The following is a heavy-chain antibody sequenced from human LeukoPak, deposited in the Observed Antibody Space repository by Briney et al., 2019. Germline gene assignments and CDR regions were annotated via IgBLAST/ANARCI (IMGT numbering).Heavy chain of an antibody. Sequence: GGSLTLSCAASGFTVSSNYMSWVSQAPGKGLEWVSVIYGAGSTYYADSVKGRLTISRDNSKNTLYLQMNSLRAEDTAVYYCATPRSGYYYYFDYWGQGTLVAVSS. CDR1: GFTVSSNY. V-gene: IGHV3-66*01. J-gene: IGHJ4*02. CDR2: IYGAGST. CDR3: ATPRSGYYYYFDY. D-gene: IGHD3-22*01.